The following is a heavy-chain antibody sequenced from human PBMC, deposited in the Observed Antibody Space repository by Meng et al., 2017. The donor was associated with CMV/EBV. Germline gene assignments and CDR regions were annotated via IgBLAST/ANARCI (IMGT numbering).Heavy chain of an antibody. D-gene: IGHD2-2*01. CDR3: ARGDVPAPPFPYYYGMDV. Sequence: GESLKISCAASGFTFSSYWMSWVRQAPGKRLEWVANIKQDGSEKYYVDSVKGRFTISRDNAKNSLYLQMNSLRAEDTAVYYCARGDVPAPPFPYYYGMDVWGQGTTVTVSS. CDR2: IKQDGSEK. CDR1: GFTFSSYW. V-gene: IGHV3-7*01. J-gene: IGHJ6*02.